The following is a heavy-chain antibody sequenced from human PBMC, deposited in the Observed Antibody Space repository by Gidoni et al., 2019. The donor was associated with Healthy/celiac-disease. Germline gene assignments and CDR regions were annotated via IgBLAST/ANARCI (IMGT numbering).Heavy chain of an antibody. CDR1: GFTFSSYG. D-gene: IGHD3-9*01. CDR2: IRYDGSNK. J-gene: IGHJ4*02. CDR3: AKDGYDILTGQFDY. V-gene: IGHV3-30*02. Sequence: QVQLVESGGGVVQPGGSLRLSCAASGFTFSSYGMHWVRQAPGKGLEWVAFIRYDGSNKYYADSVKGRFTISRDNSKNTLYLQMNSLRAEDTAVYYCAKDGYDILTGQFDYWGQGTLVTVSS.